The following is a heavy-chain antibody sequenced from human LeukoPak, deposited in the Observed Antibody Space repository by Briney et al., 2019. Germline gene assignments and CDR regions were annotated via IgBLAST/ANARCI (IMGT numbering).Heavy chain of an antibody. J-gene: IGHJ4*02. CDR3: AREPPYCTHGVCPFDY. CDR1: GYTFTSYA. Sequence: SVKVSCKASGYTFTSYAISWVRQAPGQGLEWMGGIIPIFGTANYAQKFQGRVTITADKSTSTAYMELSSLRSEDTAVYYCAREPPYCTHGVCPFDYWGQGTLVSVSS. D-gene: IGHD2-8*01. V-gene: IGHV1-69*06. CDR2: IIPIFGTA.